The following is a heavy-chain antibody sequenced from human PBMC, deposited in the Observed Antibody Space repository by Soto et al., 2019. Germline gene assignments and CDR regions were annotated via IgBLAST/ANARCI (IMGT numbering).Heavy chain of an antibody. D-gene: IGHD4-17*01. J-gene: IGHJ6*02. CDR1: GFTFEDYA. CDR2: ISWNGDLL. CDR3: AKSKYGESPLMDV. V-gene: IGHV3-9*01. Sequence: QLVESGGTLVQTGGSLRLSCGGSGFTFEDYAMYWVRQPPGKGLEWVSGISWNGDLLGYADSVRGRFIITRDDVKKPLYLQMKSLRNDDTALYYCAKSKYGESPLMDVWGRGTTVAVS.